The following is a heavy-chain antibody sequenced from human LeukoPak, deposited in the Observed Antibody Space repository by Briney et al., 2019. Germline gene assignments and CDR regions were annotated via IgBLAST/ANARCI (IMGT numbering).Heavy chain of an antibody. CDR3: ARGHYGMDV. J-gene: IGHJ6*02. V-gene: IGHV3-7*03. CDR1: GFTLSVHW. CDR2: IKGDGSET. Sequence: GGSLRLSCAASGFTLSVHWMAWVRQAPGKVMEWVANIKGDGSETYYVDSVKGRFTISRDNAKNSVSLQMNSLRAEDTAVYYCARGHYGMDVWGQGTTVAVSS.